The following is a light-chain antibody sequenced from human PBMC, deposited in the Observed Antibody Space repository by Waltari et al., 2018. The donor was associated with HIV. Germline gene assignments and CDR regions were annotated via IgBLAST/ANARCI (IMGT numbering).Light chain of an antibody. CDR2: GAS. CDR1: QSVSSSY. V-gene: IGKV3-20*01. Sequence: EIVLTQSPGTVSLSPGERATLSCRASQSVSSSYLAWCQQKRGQAPRLLIYGASSRATGIPDRFSGSGSGTDFTLTISRLEPEDFAVYYCQHYGTSRWTFGQGTKVEI. CDR3: QHYGTSRWT. J-gene: IGKJ1*01.